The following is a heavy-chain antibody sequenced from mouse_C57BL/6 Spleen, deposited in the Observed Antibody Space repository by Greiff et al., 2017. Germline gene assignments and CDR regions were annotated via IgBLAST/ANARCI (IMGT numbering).Heavy chain of an antibody. D-gene: IGHD2-2*01. CDR3: ARDYYGYDPYAMDY. CDR1: GYTFTSYW. V-gene: IGHV1-64*01. J-gene: IGHJ4*01. Sequence: QVQLKQPGAELVKPGASVKLSCKASGYTFTSYWMHWVKQRPGQGLEWIGMIHPNSGSTNYNEKFKSKATLNVDKSSSTAYMQLSSLTSEDSAVYYCARDYYGYDPYAMDYWGQGTSVTVSS. CDR2: IHPNSGST.